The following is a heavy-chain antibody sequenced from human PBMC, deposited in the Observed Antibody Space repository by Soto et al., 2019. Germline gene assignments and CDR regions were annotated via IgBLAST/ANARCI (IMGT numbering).Heavy chain of an antibody. Sequence: QVQLVESGGGVVQPGRSLRLSCAASGFTFRNYAMHWVRQAPGKGLEWVAVIWHDGSNKYYADSVKGRFTISRDNSKNTLYLQMVNLRAEDTAVYYCARGSIYYDFWSGYYTLDFWGQGTLVTVSS. CDR1: GFTFRNYA. J-gene: IGHJ4*02. D-gene: IGHD3-3*01. CDR3: ARGSIYYDFWSGYYTLDF. CDR2: IWHDGSNK. V-gene: IGHV3-33*01.